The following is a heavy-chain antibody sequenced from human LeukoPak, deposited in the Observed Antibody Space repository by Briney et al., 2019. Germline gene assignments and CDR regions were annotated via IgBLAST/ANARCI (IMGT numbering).Heavy chain of an antibody. Sequence: PGGSLRLSCAASGFTVSSNYMSWVRQAPGKGLEWVSEIYSDGSTYYAASVKGRFSISRDNSKNTVYLRMNSLRGEDTAVYYCARELREHGVFDIWGQGTMVTVSS. CDR3: ARELREHGVFDI. V-gene: IGHV3-53*01. CDR2: IYSDGST. J-gene: IGHJ3*02. CDR1: GFTVSSNY. D-gene: IGHD1-26*01.